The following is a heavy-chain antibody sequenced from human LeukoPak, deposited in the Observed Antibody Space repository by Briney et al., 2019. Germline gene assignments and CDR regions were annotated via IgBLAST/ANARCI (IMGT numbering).Heavy chain of an antibody. V-gene: IGHV3-30*02. CDR1: GFTFSSYG. J-gene: IGHJ4*02. CDR3: TREDHSNYNY. D-gene: IGHD4-11*01. CDR2: IRYDGSNK. Sequence: GGSLRLSCAASGFTFSSYGMHWVRQAPGKGLEWVAFIRYDGSNKYYADSVKGRFTISRDSAKNSLYLQMNSLRAEDTAVYYCTREDHSNYNYWGQGTLVTVSS.